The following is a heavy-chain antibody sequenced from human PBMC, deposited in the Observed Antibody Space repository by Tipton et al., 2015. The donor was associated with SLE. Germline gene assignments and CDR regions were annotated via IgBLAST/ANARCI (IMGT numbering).Heavy chain of an antibody. Sequence: QLVQSGAELKEPGASVKVSCKASGYIFTSYGINWVRQAPGQGLEWMGWINPNSGDTGYAQKFQGRVSMTRDTSLNTAYMELSSLTSDDTAVYFCARDPLASVDIVGYYYYYMDVWGKGTTVTVSS. CDR1: GYIFTSYG. CDR2: INPNSGDT. J-gene: IGHJ6*03. CDR3: ARDPLASVDIVGYYYYYMDV. D-gene: IGHD6-13*01. V-gene: IGHV1-8*01.